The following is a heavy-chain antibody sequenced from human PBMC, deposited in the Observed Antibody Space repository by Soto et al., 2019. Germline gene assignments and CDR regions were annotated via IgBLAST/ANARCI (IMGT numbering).Heavy chain of an antibody. V-gene: IGHV3-11*01. D-gene: IGHD1-20*01. CDR3: ARDKFDIICWYHYYYYYGKDV. CDR2: ISSSGSTI. J-gene: IGHJ6*02. CDR1: GFTFSDYY. Sequence: GGSLRLSCAASGFTFSDYYMSWIRQAPGKGLEWVSYISSSGSTIYYADSVKGRFTISRDNAKNSLYLQMNSLRAEDTAVYYCARDKFDIICWYHYYYYYGKDVWGQGT.